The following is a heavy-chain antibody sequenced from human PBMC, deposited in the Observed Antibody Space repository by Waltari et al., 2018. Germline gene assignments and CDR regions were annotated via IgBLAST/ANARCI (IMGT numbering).Heavy chain of an antibody. D-gene: IGHD6-13*01. V-gene: IGHV1-24*01. CDR2: FDPEDGET. J-gene: IGHJ5*02. CDR1: GYTLTELS. Sequence: QVQLVQSGAEVKKPGASVKVSCKVSGYTLTELSMHWVRQAPGKGLEWMGGFDPEDGETIYAQKFQGRVTMTEDTSTDTAYMELSSLRSEDTAVYYCATIKEQQLALGRWFDPWGQGTLVTVSS. CDR3: ATIKEQQLALGRWFDP.